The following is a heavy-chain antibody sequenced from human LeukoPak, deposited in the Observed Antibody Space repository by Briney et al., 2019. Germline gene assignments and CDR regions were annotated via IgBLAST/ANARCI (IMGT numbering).Heavy chain of an antibody. CDR3: AKDTGYRPRDDAFDI. CDR2: ISVSGGST. Sequence: PGGSLRLSCAASGFTFSSYAISWVRQAPGKGLEWVSAISVSGGSTYYADSVKGRFTISRDNSKNTLYLKMNSLRAEDTAVYYCAKDTGYRPRDDAFDIWGQGTMVTVSS. J-gene: IGHJ3*02. D-gene: IGHD5-18*01. V-gene: IGHV3-23*01. CDR1: GFTFSSYA.